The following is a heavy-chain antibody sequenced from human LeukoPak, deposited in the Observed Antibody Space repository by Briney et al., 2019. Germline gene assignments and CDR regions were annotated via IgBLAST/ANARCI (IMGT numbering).Heavy chain of an antibody. V-gene: IGHV3-7*01. D-gene: IGHD1-7*01. J-gene: IGHJ5*02. Sequence: GGSLRLSCAVSGFAFSSYWMSWVRQAPGKGLEWVANIKRDGSKKYYVDSVKGRFTISRDNAKNSLFLQMNSLTAEDTAVYYCARGQTTFGPWGQGTLVTVSS. CDR1: GFAFSSYW. CDR2: IKRDGSKK. CDR3: ARGQTTFGP.